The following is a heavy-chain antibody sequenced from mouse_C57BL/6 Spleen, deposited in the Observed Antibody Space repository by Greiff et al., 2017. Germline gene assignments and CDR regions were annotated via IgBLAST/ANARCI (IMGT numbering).Heavy chain of an antibody. CDR3: ASPYGNYPDWYFDV. CDR2: IYPGDGDN. CDR1: GYAFSSSW. D-gene: IGHD2-10*02. Sequence: VQLQQSGPELVKPGASVKISCKASGYAFSSSWMNWVKQRPGKGLEWIGRIYPGDGDNNYNGKFKGKATLTADKSSSTAYMQLSSLTSEDSAVYFCASPYGNYPDWYFDVWGTGTTVTVSS. V-gene: IGHV1-82*01. J-gene: IGHJ1*03.